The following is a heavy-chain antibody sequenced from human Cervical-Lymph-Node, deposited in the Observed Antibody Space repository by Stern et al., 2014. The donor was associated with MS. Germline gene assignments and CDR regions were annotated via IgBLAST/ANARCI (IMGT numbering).Heavy chain of an antibody. CDR2: MNPNRGNT. J-gene: IGHJ6*02. CDR3: ARGLNFYGSGRRYYYYGMDV. CDR1: GYTFTSYD. V-gene: IGHV1-8*01. D-gene: IGHD3-10*01. Sequence: VQLVQSGAEVKKPGASVKVSCKASGYTFTSYDINWVRQATGQGLEWMGWMNPNRGNTGYAQKFQGRVTMTRNTSISTAYMELSSLRSEDTAVYYCARGLNFYGSGRRYYYYGMDVWGQGTTVTVSS.